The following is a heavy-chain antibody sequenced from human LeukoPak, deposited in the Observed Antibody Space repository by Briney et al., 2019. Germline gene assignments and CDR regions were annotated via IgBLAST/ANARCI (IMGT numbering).Heavy chain of an antibody. CDR1: GFTFSSYG. J-gene: IGHJ3*02. Sequence: GGSLRLSCAASGFTFSSYGMHWVRQAPGKGLEWVAVISYDGSNKYYADSVKGRFTISRDNSKNTLYLQVNSLRAEDTAVYYCAIFPPTPAATTFDIWGQGTMVTVSS. CDR2: ISYDGSNK. D-gene: IGHD2-2*01. V-gene: IGHV3-30*03. CDR3: AIFPPTPAATTFDI.